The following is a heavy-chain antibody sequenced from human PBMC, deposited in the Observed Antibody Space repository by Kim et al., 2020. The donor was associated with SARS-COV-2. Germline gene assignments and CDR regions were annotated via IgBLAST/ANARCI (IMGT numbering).Heavy chain of an antibody. Sequence: KYYADSVKGRFTISRDNSKNTLYLQMNSLRAEDTAVYYCAPSPSDSSAPPHWGQGTLVTVSS. D-gene: IGHD3-22*01. J-gene: IGHJ4*02. V-gene: IGHV3-30*02. CDR3: APSPSDSSAPPH. CDR2: K.